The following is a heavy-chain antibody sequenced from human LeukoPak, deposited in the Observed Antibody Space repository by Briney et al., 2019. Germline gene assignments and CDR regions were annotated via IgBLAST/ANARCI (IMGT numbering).Heavy chain of an antibody. J-gene: IGHJ4*02. D-gene: IGHD4-23*01. Sequence: GGSLRLSCAASGFTVSTNYMSWVRQAPGKGLEWVSIIYNGGPTYYADSVKGRFTISRDSSRNMLYLQMNSLRAEDTAAYYCARVITVADRGDFDYWGQGTLVTVSS. CDR2: IYNGGPT. V-gene: IGHV3-53*01. CDR1: GFTVSTNY. CDR3: ARVITVADRGDFDY.